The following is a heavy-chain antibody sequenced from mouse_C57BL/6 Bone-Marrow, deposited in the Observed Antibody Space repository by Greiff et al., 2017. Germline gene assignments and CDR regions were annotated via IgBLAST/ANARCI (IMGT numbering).Heavy chain of an antibody. CDR3: AMLPYFWYFDV. J-gene: IGHJ1*03. CDR1: GYTFTSYW. D-gene: IGHD2-10*01. CDR2: IHPSDSDT. Sequence: QVQLKESGAELVKPGASVKVSCKASGYTFTSYWMHWVKQRPGQGLEWIRRIHPSDSDTNYNQKFKGKATLTVDKSSSTAYMQLSSLTSEDSAVYYGAMLPYFWYFDVWGTGTTVTVSS. V-gene: IGHV1-74*01.